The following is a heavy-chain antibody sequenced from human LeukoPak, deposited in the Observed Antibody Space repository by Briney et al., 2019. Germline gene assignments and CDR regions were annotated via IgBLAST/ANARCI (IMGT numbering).Heavy chain of an antibody. CDR1: GYTFTSYG. CDR2: ISAYNGNT. D-gene: IGHD4-17*01. J-gene: IGHJ4*02. CDR3: ARRVQGKLLPFYGDYLQSSPFYFDY. Sequence: ASVKVSCKASGYTFTSYGISWVRQAPGQGLEWMGWISAYNGNTNYAQKLQGRVTMTTDTSTSTAYMELRSLRSDDTAVYYCARRVQGKLLPFYGDYLQSSPFYFDYWGQGTLVTVSS. V-gene: IGHV1-18*01.